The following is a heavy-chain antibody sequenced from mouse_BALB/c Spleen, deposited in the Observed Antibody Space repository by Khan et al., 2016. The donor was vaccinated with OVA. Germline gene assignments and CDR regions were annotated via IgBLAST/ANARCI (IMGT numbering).Heavy chain of an antibody. CDR3: ARSNYGTFAY. Sequence: EVELVESGGGLVKPGGSLKLSCAASGFTFSSYTMSWVRQTPEKRLEWVATISSGGDNTYYPDSVKGRFTISRDHAKNNLYLQMSSLRSEDTALYYCARSNYGTFAYWGQGTLVTVSA. CDR2: ISSGGDNT. J-gene: IGHJ3*01. D-gene: IGHD2-1*01. V-gene: IGHV5-9*03. CDR1: GFTFSSYT.